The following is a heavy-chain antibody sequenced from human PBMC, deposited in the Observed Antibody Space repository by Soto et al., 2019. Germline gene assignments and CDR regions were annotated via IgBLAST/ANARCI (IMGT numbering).Heavy chain of an antibody. CDR1: GDTFTCYY. J-gene: IGHJ4*02. D-gene: IGHD6-13*01. CDR3: ARGRSRSWHFDY. CDR2: INPNSGGT. V-gene: IGHV1-2*04. Sequence: ASVKVSCKASGDTFTCYYMHWVRQAPGQGLEWMGWINPNSGGTNYAQKFQGWVTMTRDTSISTAYMELSRLRSDDTAVYYCARGRSRSWHFDYWGQGTLVTVSS.